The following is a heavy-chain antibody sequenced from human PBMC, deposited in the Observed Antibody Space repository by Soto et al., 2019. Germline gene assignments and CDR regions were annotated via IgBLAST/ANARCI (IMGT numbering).Heavy chain of an antibody. J-gene: IGHJ6*02. V-gene: IGHV3-23*01. CDR3: EKVGEVGSKHYYAMDV. CDR2: ISGNDGST. D-gene: IGHD3-10*01. CDR1: GFTFSAYA. Sequence: GGSLRLSCAVSGFTFSAYAMSWVRQAPGKGLEWVSTISGNDGSTYYVDSIKGRFTISRDNSKNTLYLQMNSLRAEDTAIYYCEKVGEVGSKHYYAMDVWGQGTTVTVSS.